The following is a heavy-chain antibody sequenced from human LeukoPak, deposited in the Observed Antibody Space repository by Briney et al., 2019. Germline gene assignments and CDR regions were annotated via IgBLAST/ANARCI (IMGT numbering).Heavy chain of an antibody. J-gene: IGHJ5*02. CDR2: IYYSGST. V-gene: IGHV4-31*03. CDR3: ARGLTTMVRGVTNNWFDP. CDR1: GGSISSGGYY. Sequence: PSETLSLTCTASGGSISSGGYYWSWIRQHPGKGLEWIGYIYYSGSTYYNPSLKSRVTISVDTSKNQFSLKLSSVTAADTAVYYCARGLTTMVRGVTNNWFDPWGQGTLVTVSS. D-gene: IGHD3-10*01.